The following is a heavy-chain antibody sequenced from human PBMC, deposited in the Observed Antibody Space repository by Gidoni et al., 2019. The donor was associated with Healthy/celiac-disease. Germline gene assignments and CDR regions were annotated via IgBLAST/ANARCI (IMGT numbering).Heavy chain of an antibody. V-gene: IGHV4-39*01. CDR1: GGSISSSSYY. D-gene: IGHD1-26*01. CDR3: ARHIREWELRREYYFDY. CDR2: IYYSGST. Sequence: QLQLQESGPGLVKPSETLSLTCTVSGGSISSSSYYWGWIRQPPGKGLEWIGSIYYSGSTYYNPSLKSRVTISVDTSKNQFSLKLSSVTAADTAVYYCARHIREWELRREYYFDYWGQGTLVTVSS. J-gene: IGHJ4*02.